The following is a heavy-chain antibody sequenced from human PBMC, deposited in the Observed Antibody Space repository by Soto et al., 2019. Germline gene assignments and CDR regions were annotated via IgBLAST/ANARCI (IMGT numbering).Heavy chain of an antibody. CDR1: GYTLTELS. Sequence: SVKVSCKVSGYTLTELSMHWVRQSPVKGLEWMGGFDPEDGETIYAQKFQGRVTMTEDTSTDTAYMELSSLRSEDTAVYYCATRVVAATPDALDIWGQGTMVTGS. V-gene: IGHV1-24*01. J-gene: IGHJ3*02. CDR2: FDPEDGET. D-gene: IGHD2-15*01. CDR3: ATRVVAATPDALDI.